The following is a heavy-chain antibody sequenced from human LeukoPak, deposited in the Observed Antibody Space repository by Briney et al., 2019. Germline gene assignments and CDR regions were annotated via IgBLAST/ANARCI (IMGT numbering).Heavy chain of an antibody. J-gene: IGHJ4*02. CDR2: IKSKTDGDTT. CDR1: GFTLSNAW. Sequence: GGSLRLSCAVSGFTLSNAWMSWVRQAPGKGLEWVGRIKSKTDGDTTDYAAPVKGRFTISRDESKDTLYLQMSSLKAEDTAVYYCTRDKLELRQFDYWGQGTLVTVSS. D-gene: IGHD1-7*01. CDR3: TRDKLELRQFDY. V-gene: IGHV3-15*01.